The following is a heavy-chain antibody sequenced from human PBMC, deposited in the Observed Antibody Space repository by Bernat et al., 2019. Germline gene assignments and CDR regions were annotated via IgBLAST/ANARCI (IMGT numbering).Heavy chain of an antibody. V-gene: IGHV3-15*01. J-gene: IGHJ4*02. CDR2: IKTNNDGETT. CDR1: GFTFSKAW. Sequence: EVHLVESGGGLVKPGGSLRLSCVASGFTFSKAWMNWVRQAPGKGLEWVGRIKTNNDGETTDYAAPVQGRFTISMDDSKNTLYLQMNCLETEDTAGYYCTTPRFKTTNYWGQGTLVTVAS. CDR3: TTPRFKTTNY. D-gene: IGHD4-17*01.